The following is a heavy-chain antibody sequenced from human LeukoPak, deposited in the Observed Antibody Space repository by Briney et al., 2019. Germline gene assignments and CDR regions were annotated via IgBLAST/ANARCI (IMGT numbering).Heavy chain of an antibody. CDR3: ARDFGPNTVTTKYYYYYGMDV. CDR1: GGSFSGYY. Sequence: SETLSLTCAVYGGSFSGYYWSWIRQPAGKGLEWIGRIYTSGSTNYNPSLKSRVTMSVDTSKNQFSLKLSSVTAADTAVYYCARDFGPNTVTTKYYYYYGMDVWGQGTTVTVSS. D-gene: IGHD4-17*01. J-gene: IGHJ6*02. CDR2: IYTSGST. V-gene: IGHV4-4*07.